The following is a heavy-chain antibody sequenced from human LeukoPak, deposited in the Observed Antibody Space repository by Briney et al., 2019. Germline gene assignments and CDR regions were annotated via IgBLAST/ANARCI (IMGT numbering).Heavy chain of an antibody. CDR1: GFTFSRYA. J-gene: IGHJ4*02. CDR3: AKDRITIFGVVMDQ. D-gene: IGHD3-3*01. CDR2: ISGPGDHT. V-gene: IGHV3-23*01. Sequence: GGSLRLSCAASGFTFSRYAMTWVRQTPGKGLEWVSSISGPGDHTYYADSVKGRFSISRDNSENALYLQMNSLRADDAAVYYCAKDRITIFGVVMDQWGQGTLVTVSS.